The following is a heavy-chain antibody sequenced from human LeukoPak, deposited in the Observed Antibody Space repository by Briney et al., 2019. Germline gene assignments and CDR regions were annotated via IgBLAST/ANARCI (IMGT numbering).Heavy chain of an antibody. V-gene: IGHV4-38-2*01. CDR3: VRIPTSDFDH. D-gene: IGHD2-2*02. CDR2: IYHSGST. CDR1: GYSISSGYY. Sequence: SETLSLTCAVSGYSISSGYYWGWIRQPPGKGLEWIGSIYHSGSTYYNPSLKSRVTISVDTSKNQFSLKLSSVTAADTAVYYCVRIPTSDFDHWGQGTLVTVSS. J-gene: IGHJ4*02.